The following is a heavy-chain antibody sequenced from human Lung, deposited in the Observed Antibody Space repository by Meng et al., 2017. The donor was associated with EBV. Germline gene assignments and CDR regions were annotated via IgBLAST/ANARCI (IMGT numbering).Heavy chain of an antibody. CDR3: ARAVDTGYFDY. CDR2: IYYSGST. Sequence: QVQLQQWGAGLLKPSETLSLTCTVSGGSISSGGHYWSWIRQHPGKSLEWIGYIYYSGSTYYNPSLKSLVSISVDTSNNQFSLKLSSVTVADTAAYYCARAVDTGYFDYWGQGTLVTVSS. CDR1: GGSISSGGHY. D-gene: IGHD5-18*01. J-gene: IGHJ4*02. V-gene: IGHV4-31*01.